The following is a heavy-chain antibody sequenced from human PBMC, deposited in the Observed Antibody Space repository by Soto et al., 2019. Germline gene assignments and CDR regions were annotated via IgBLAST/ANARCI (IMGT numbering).Heavy chain of an antibody. D-gene: IGHD2-2*01. CDR3: ARVGYCNTTSCLFYYSDHGMDV. CDR1: AGTFNSYA. Sequence: SGNVSYKACAGTFNSYAISWVRRAPGQGLEWMGGIIPIFHKTNYEQKFTARVTMTADESARTVYMELSGLRSEDTAVYYCARVGYCNTTSCLFYYSDHGMDVWGQGTTVTVSS. V-gene: IGHV1-69*13. J-gene: IGHJ6*02. CDR2: IIPIFHKT.